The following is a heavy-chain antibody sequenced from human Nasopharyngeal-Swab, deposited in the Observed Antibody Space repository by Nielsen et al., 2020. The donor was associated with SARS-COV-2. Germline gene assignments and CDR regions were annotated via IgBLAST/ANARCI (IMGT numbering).Heavy chain of an antibody. V-gene: IGHV3-33*08. Sequence: GGSLRLSCAASGFTFSSYAMSWVRQAPGKGQEWVAVIWYDGSNKYYTNSVKGRFTISRDNSKNTLYLQMNSLRAEDTAVYYCARDPVYSVRRNEGTGGYFDYWGQGTLVTVSS. CDR1: GFTFSSYA. D-gene: IGHD1-1*01. J-gene: IGHJ4*02. CDR2: IWYDGSNK. CDR3: ARDPVYSVRRNEGTGGYFDY.